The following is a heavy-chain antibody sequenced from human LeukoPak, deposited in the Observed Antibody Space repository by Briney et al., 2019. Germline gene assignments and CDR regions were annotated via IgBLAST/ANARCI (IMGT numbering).Heavy chain of an antibody. CDR3: ARDLMLGYSYGYYFDY. J-gene: IGHJ4*02. V-gene: IGHV3-33*01. CDR1: GFTFSSCG. D-gene: IGHD5-18*01. CDR2: IWYDGSNK. Sequence: PGGSLRLSCAASGFTFSSCGMHWVRQAPGKGLEWVAVIWYDGSNKYYADSVKGRFTISRDNSKNTLYLQMNSLRAEDTAVYYCARDLMLGYSYGYYFDYWGQGTLVTVSS.